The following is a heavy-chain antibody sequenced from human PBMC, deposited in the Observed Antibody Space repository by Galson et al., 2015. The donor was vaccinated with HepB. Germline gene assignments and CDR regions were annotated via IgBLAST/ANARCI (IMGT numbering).Heavy chain of an antibody. CDR2: ISSNGGST. J-gene: IGHJ4*02. CDR3: VKTTVLRVVVVAAKRGLGVYFDY. D-gene: IGHD2-15*01. CDR1: GFTFSSYA. V-gene: IGHV3-64D*06. Sequence: SLRLSCAASGFTFSSYAMHWVRQAPGKGLEYVSAISSNGGSTYYADSVKGRFTISRDNSKNTLYLQMSSLRAEDTAVYYCVKTTVLRVVVVAAKRGLGVYFDYWGQGTLVTVSS.